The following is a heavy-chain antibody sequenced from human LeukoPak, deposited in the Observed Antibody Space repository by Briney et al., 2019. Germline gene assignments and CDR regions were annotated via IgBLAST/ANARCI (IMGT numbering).Heavy chain of an antibody. V-gene: IGHV4-34*04. Sequence: SETLSLTCAVYGGSFSGYYWSWIRQPPGKGLGWIGEINHSGSTNDIPFLKTRTTISVDTSKHQFSLKLSSVTAANTAVYYCARVVAAAGQRGPLYYYYGMDVWAQGTTVTVSS. D-gene: IGHD6-13*01. CDR1: GGSFSGYY. J-gene: IGHJ6*02. CDR3: ARVVAAAGQRGPLYYYYGMDV. CDR2: INHSGST.